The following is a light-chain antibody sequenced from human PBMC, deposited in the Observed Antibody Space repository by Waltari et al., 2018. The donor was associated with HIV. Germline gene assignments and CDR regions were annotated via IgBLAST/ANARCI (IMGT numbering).Light chain of an antibody. CDR1: SSAVVAYDF. CDR3: CSYAGTSTLK. CDR2: DVT. Sequence: QSALTQPRSVSASPGQSVTISCTGTSSAVVAYDFVSWYQLLPGEAPKVLISDVTTRPSGVPDRFSGSKSANTASLTISGLQAEDEAEYYCCSYAGTSTLKFGGGTKLTV. V-gene: IGLV2-11*01. J-gene: IGLJ2*01.